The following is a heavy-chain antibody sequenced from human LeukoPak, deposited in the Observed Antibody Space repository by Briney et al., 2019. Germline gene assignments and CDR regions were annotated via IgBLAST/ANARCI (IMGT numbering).Heavy chain of an antibody. D-gene: IGHD6-13*01. J-gene: IGHJ3*02. CDR3: ATAAADDAFDI. Sequence: ASVKVSCKASGYTFTSYYIHWVRQAPGQGLEWMGIINPSGGSTSYAQKFQGRVTMTRDMSTSTVYMELSSLRSEDTAVYYCATAAADDAFDIWGQGTMVTVSS. CDR2: INPSGGST. V-gene: IGHV1-46*01. CDR1: GYTFTSYY.